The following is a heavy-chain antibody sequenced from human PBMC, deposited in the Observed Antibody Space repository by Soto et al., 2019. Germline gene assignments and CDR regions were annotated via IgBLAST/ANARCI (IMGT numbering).Heavy chain of an antibody. D-gene: IGHD3-10*01. Sequence: SETLSLTCTVSGGSISSYYWSWIRQPAGKGLEWIGRIYTSGSTNYNPSLKSRVTMSVDTSKNQFSLKLSSVTAADTAVYHCARGYGSGSYYNVFYYYYGMDVWGQGTTVTVSS. CDR3: ARGYGSGSYYNVFYYYYGMDV. J-gene: IGHJ6*02. V-gene: IGHV4-4*07. CDR2: IYTSGST. CDR1: GGSISSYY.